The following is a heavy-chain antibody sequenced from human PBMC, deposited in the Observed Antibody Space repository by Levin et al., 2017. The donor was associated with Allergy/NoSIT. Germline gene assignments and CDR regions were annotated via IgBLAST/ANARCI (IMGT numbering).Heavy chain of an antibody. CDR2: IKSKTDGGTT. D-gene: IGHD3-22*01. J-gene: IGHJ6*02. V-gene: IGHV3-15*01. Sequence: GESLKISCAASGFTFSNAWMSWVRQAPGKGLEWVGRIKSKTDGGTTDYAAPVKGRFTISRDDSKTTLYLQMNSLKTEDTAVYYCSTITMMVVAWGQGTTVTVSS. CDR3: STITMMVVA. CDR1: GFTFSNAW.